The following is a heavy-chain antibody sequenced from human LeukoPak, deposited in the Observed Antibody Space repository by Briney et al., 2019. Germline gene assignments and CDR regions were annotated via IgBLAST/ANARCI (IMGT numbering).Heavy chain of an antibody. J-gene: IGHJ5*02. CDR3: ARQHDYVWGSYRYNWFDP. CDR2: IYYSGST. D-gene: IGHD3-16*02. V-gene: IGHV4-59*05. Sequence: PSETLSLTCTVSDGSISNYYWSWIRQPPGKGLECIGSIYYSGSTYYNPSLKSRVAVSVDTSKNQFSLRLSSVTAADTAVYYCARQHDYVWGSYRYNWFDPWGQGTLVTVSS. CDR1: DGSISNYY.